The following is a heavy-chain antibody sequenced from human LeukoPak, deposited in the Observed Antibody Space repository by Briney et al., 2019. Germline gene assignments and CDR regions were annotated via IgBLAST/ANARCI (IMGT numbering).Heavy chain of an antibody. J-gene: IGHJ3*01. Sequence: PSQTLSLTCTVSGASISSGSNYWSWIRQPAGKGLEWIGRWFPTGSTNYNPSLKSRVTISVDTSKNQFSLKLRSVTAADTAVYYCARISSSNWYNERGAFDVWGQGTMVTVSS. CDR3: ARISSSNWYNERGAFDV. D-gene: IGHD6-13*01. CDR2: WFPTGST. V-gene: IGHV4-61*02. CDR1: GASISSGSNY.